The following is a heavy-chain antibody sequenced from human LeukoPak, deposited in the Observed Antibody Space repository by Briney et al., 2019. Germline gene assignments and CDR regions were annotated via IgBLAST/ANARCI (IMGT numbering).Heavy chain of an antibody. V-gene: IGHV3-30*18. D-gene: IGHD3-22*01. CDR1: GFTFSSYG. Sequence: QPGGSLRLSCAASGFTFSSYGTHWVRQAPGKGLEWVAVISYDGSNKYYADSVKGRFTISRDNSKNTLYLQVNSLRAEDTAVYYCAKDQANYYDSSGYYSDYGMDVWGQGTTVTVSS. CDR2: ISYDGSNK. J-gene: IGHJ6*02. CDR3: AKDQANYYDSSGYYSDYGMDV.